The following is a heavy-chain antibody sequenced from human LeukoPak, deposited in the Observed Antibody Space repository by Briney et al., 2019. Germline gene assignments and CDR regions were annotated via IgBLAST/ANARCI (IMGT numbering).Heavy chain of an antibody. CDR2: INHSGST. V-gene: IGHV4-34*01. CDR1: GGSFSGYY. J-gene: IGHJ6*02. CDR3: ASEPRPQYCSSTSCYRAYGIDV. Sequence: SETLYLTCAVYGGSFSGYYWSRIRQPPGKGLEWIEEINHSGSTNYNPSLKSRVTISVDTSKNQSSLKLSPVTAADTAVYYCASEPRPQYCSSTSCYRAYGIDVWGQGTTVTVSS. D-gene: IGHD2-2*02.